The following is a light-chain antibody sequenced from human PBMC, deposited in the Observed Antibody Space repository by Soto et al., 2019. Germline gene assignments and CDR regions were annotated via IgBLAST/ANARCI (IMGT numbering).Light chain of an antibody. CDR3: LQDYTYPRT. CDR1: QGIRHD. Sequence: GARVTISCRASQGIRHDLGWYQQKPGKAPELLIYAASILQSGVPSRFSGSGSGTDFTLTITSLQPEDFAIYYCLQDYTYPRTFGGGTKVDIK. V-gene: IGKV1-6*01. J-gene: IGKJ4*01. CDR2: AAS.